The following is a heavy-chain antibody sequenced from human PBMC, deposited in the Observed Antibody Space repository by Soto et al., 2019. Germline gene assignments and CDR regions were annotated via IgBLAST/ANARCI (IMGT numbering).Heavy chain of an antibody. CDR1: GGSISYEYYH. CDR2: IYYNGNI. D-gene: IGHD3-10*01. CDR3: ATGRVYFGSEY. Sequence: SETLSLTCTVSGGSISYEYYHWTWIRQPPGKGLEWIGYIYYNGNINYNPSLKSRLTISLDTSKNQFSLRLSSVTAADTAVYYCATGRVYFGSEYWGQGTLVTVSS. V-gene: IGHV4-61*01. J-gene: IGHJ4*02.